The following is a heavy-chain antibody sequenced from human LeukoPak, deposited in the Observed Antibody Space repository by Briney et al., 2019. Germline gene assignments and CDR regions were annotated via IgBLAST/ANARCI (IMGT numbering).Heavy chain of an antibody. D-gene: IGHD1-14*01. J-gene: IGHJ4*02. Sequence: PGRSLRLSCAASGFTFDDYAMHWVRQAPGKGLEWVSGISWNSGSIGYADSVKGRFTISRDNAKNSLYLQMNSLRAEDTALYYCARSEDLSYFDYWGQGTLVTASS. CDR1: GFTFDDYA. CDR3: ARSEDLSYFDY. V-gene: IGHV3-9*01. CDR2: ISWNSGSI.